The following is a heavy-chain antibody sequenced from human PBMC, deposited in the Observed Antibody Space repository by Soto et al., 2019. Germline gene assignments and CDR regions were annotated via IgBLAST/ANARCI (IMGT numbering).Heavy chain of an antibody. CDR3: AMPLLEQHFCGFAY. Sequence: SETLSLTCTVSGVSIYSTDYYWGWLRQPPGKGLEWIGSVSYTGVAYYNVSLLSRTTISLDTSKNQLSLKVTSVTAADTAVYYCAMPLLEQHFCGFAYWGQGALVTVSS. J-gene: IGHJ4*02. CDR2: VSYTGVA. V-gene: IGHV4-39*01. D-gene: IGHD3-3*02. CDR1: GVSIYSTDYY.